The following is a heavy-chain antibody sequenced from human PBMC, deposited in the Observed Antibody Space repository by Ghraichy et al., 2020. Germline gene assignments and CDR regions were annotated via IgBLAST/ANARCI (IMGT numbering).Heavy chain of an antibody. CDR2: SHIDEYNI. D-gene: IGHD6-19*01. Sequence: GGSLRLSCVASGFSFSTYWMHWVRRAPGKGLVWISYSHIDEYNIDYADSVRGRFTVSRDNAKNTLYLQMDSLRAEDTGVYYCVRGGWYRTCDYWGQGTLVTVSS. V-gene: IGHV3-74*01. CDR3: VRGGWYRTCDY. CDR1: GFSFSTYW. J-gene: IGHJ4*02.